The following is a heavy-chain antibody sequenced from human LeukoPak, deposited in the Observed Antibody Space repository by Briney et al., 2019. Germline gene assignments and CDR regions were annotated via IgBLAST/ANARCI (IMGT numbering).Heavy chain of an antibody. CDR1: GASISSTTW. Sequence: PSGTLSLTCAVSGASISSTTWWTWVRQPPGKGLEWIGSIYYSGGTYYNPSLKSRVTISVDTSKNQFSLTLSSVTAADTAVYYCARWYCSSNTCYHMDVWGKGTTVTVSS. V-gene: IGHV4-4*02. CDR2: IYYSGGT. CDR3: ARWYCSSNTCYHMDV. J-gene: IGHJ6*03. D-gene: IGHD2-2*01.